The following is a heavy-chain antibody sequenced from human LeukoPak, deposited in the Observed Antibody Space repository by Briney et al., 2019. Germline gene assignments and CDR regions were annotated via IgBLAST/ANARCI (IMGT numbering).Heavy chain of an antibody. J-gene: IGHJ6*03. CDR3: ARGSCSGGSCYYYYYYYMDV. CDR2: ISYDGGNK. CDR1: GFTFSSYA. D-gene: IGHD2-15*01. V-gene: IGHV3-30*01. Sequence: GGSLRLSCAASGFTFSSYAMHWVRQAPGKGLEWVAVISYDGGNKYYADSVKGRFTISRDNSKNTLYLQMNSLRAEDTAVYYCARGSCSGGSCYYYYYYYMDVWGKGTTVTVSS.